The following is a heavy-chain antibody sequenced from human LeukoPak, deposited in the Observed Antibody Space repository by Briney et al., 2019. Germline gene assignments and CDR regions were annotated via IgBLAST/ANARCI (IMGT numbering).Heavy chain of an antibody. CDR2: ISNSGSI. CDR3: ARDGNFDI. J-gene: IGHJ3*02. CDR1: GFTFSGYS. V-gene: IGHV3-11*04. Sequence: EGSLRLSCAASGFTFSGYSMTWIRQAPGKGLEWVSHISNSGSIYADSVKGRFTISRDNAKNSLYLQMNSLRAEDTAVYYCARDGNFDIWGQGTMVTVSS.